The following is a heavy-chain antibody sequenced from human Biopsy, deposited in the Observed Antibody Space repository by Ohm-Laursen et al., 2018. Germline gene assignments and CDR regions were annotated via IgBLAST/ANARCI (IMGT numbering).Heavy chain of an antibody. V-gene: IGHV1-2*02. CDR2: VSPNRGGT. CDR3: ARDIMNRIAGLVARSDVFDV. CDR1: GYAVNDYF. Sequence: SVKVSCKVSGYAVNDYFLHWLRQAPGQGPGWIGWVSPNRGGTNYAQKFQGRVTMTTDTSTSTVYLELRRLISDDTAVYYCARDIMNRIAGLVARSDVFDVWGQGTLVTVSS. J-gene: IGHJ3*01. D-gene: IGHD3-16*01.